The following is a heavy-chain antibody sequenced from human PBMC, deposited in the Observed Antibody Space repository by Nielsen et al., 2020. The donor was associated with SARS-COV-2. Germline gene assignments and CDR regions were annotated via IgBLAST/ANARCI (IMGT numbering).Heavy chain of an antibody. CDR2: IYYSGST. V-gene: IGHV4-39*07. D-gene: IGHD2-2*01. CDR3: ARGGFIVVVPAAIRRNWFDP. CDR1: GGSISSSSYY. Sequence: SETLSLTCTVSGGSISSSSYYWGWIRQPPGKGLEWIGSIYYSGSTYYNPSLKSRVTISVDTSKNQFSLKLSSVTAADTAVYYCARGGFIVVVPAAIRRNWFDPWGQGTLVTVSS. J-gene: IGHJ5*02.